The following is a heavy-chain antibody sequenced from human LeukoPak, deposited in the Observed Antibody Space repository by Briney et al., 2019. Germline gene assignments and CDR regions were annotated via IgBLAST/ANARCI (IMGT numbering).Heavy chain of an antibody. D-gene: IGHD3-22*01. CDR3: ASWYYYDSSGSVDAFDI. CDR1: GGSISSYY. J-gene: IGHJ3*02. CDR2: IYYSGST. V-gene: IGHV4-59*01. Sequence: SETLSLTCTVSGGSISSYYWSWIRQPPGKGLEWIGYIYYSGSTNYNPPLESRVTISVDTSKNQFSLKLSSVTAADTAVYYCASWYYYDSSGSVDAFDIWGQGTMVTVSS.